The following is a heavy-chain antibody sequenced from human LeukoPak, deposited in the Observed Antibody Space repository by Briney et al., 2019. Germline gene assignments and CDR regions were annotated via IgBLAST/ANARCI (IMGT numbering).Heavy chain of an antibody. CDR1: GGSTNTYF. CDR3: ARHIGWGVGRFDY. D-gene: IGHD3-10*01. Sequence: SETLSLTCSVSGGSTNTYFWSWIRQPPGRGLEWIGYMYYSGSSNYNPSLKSRASISVDTSKNQFSLRLNSVTAADTAVYYCARHIGWGVGRFDYWGQGNLVTVSA. V-gene: IGHV4-59*08. CDR2: MYYSGSS. J-gene: IGHJ4*02.